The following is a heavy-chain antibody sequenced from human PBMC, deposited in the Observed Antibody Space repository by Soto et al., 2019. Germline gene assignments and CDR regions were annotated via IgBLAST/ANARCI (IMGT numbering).Heavy chain of an antibody. V-gene: IGHV3-23*01. CDR2: ISGSGGST. CDR3: AKDQGHYYYGMDV. CDR1: GFTFSSYA. Sequence: GGSLRLSCAASGFTFSSYAMRWVRHPPGKGQEWDSAISGSGGSTYYAGSVKGRLTISRDNSKNTLYLQMNSLRAEYTAVYYCAKDQGHYYYGMDVWGQGTTVTVAS. J-gene: IGHJ6*02.